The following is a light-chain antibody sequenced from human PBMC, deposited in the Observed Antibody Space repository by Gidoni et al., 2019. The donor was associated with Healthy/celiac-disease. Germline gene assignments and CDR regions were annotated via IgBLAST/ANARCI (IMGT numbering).Light chain of an antibody. CDR2: EVS. CDR1: SSDVGGYNY. J-gene: IGLJ2*01. CDR3: SSYTSSSTLVV. Sequence: SALTQPVPVSGSPGRSLTISCTGTSSDVGGYNYVSWYQQHPGKAPKLMIYEVSNRPSGVSNRFSGSKSGNTASLTISGLQAEDEADYYCSSYTSSSTLVVFGGGTKLTVL. V-gene: IGLV2-14*01.